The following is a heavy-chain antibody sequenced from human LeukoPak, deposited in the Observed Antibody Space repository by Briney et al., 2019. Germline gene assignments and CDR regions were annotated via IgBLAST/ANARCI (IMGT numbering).Heavy chain of an antibody. CDR3: ARDPSGSYWSYFDY. CDR1: GFTFSNYW. J-gene: IGHJ4*02. D-gene: IGHD1-26*01. Sequence: GGSLRLSCAASGFTFSNYWMSWVRQAPGKGLEWAANIKQDGSEKYYVDSVKGRFTISRDNAKNSLYLQMNSLRAEDTAVYYCARDPSGSYWSYFDYWGQGTLVTVSS. V-gene: IGHV3-7*01. CDR2: IKQDGSEK.